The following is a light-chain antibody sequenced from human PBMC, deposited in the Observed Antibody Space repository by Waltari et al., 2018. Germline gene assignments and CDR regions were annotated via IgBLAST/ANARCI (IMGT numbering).Light chain of an antibody. J-gene: IGLJ3*02. Sequence: NFVLTQPHSVSESPGKTVTISCTRSSGNIASDYVQWYQQRPGSSPTTVIYEDNQRPSGVADRVSGSSDGSSSSASLAMAGLKIGDVADYYGQSYYSSNLALVFGGGTKLTVL. V-gene: IGLV6-57*01. CDR2: EDN. CDR1: SGNIASDY. CDR3: QSYYSSNLALV.